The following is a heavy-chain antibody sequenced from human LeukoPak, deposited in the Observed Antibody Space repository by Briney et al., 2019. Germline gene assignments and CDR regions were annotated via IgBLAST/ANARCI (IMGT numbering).Heavy chain of an antibody. CDR1: GFTVTNFA. CDR2: IGGDADGT. CDR3: VHPTGEGWFYFPY. D-gene: IGHD7-27*01. Sequence: PGGSLRLSCAASGFTVTNFAIAWVRQAPGKGLEWVAAIGGDADGTTYPDRVRGRFFLSRDSSKNTLYLQMNVLTVEDTAVYHCVHPTGEGWFYFPYWGQGTPVTFSS. J-gene: IGHJ4*02. V-gene: IGHV3-23*01.